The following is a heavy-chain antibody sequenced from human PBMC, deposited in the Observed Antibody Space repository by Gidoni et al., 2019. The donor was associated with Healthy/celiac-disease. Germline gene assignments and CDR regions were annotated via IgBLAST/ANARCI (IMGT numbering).Heavy chain of an antibody. D-gene: IGHD3-3*01. CDR2: FYYSGST. CDR3: ARSPLGVLRFLEWLLYFDY. Sequence: QVQLQESGPGLVKPSQTLSLTCTVSGGSISSGDYYWSWIRQPPGKGLEWIGYFYYSGSTYYNPSLKSRVTISVDTSKNQFSLKLSSVTAADTAVYYCARSPLGVLRFLEWLLYFDYWGQGTLVTVSS. CDR1: GGSISSGDYY. J-gene: IGHJ4*02. V-gene: IGHV4-30-4*01.